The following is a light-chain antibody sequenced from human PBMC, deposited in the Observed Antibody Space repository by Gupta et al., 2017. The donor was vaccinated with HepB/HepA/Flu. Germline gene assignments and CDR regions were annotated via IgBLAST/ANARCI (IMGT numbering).Light chain of an antibody. J-gene: IGKJ4*01. CDR1: QGISSW. V-gene: IGKV1-12*01. CDR3: QPGNSFPIT. Sequence: DIQMTQSPSSVSASVGDRVTITCRASQGISSWLAWYQQKPGKAPKLLIYAASSLQSGVPSRFSGRGTGKNFPLHHSRPQPEEFGTYHWQPGNSFPITFGRGTKVEIK. CDR2: AAS.